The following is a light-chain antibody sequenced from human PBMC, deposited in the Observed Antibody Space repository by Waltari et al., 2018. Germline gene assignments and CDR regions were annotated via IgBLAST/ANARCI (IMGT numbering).Light chain of an antibody. CDR2: WAS. CDR1: QGVLYRPNNMNY. Sequence: DIVMTQSPDSLAVSLGERATINCLSSQGVLYRPNNMNYLPWYLQKAGQPPKLLIYWASSRESGVPDRFSGSVSGTDFTLTISSLQAEDVAVYYCQQYYTAPYSFGQGTKLEIK. V-gene: IGKV4-1*01. CDR3: QQYYTAPYS. J-gene: IGKJ2*03.